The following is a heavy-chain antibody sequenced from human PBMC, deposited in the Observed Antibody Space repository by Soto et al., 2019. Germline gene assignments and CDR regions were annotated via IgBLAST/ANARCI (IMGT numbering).Heavy chain of an antibody. Sequence: SETLSLTCTVSGGSISSDDYYWSWIRQAPGRGLEWIGYIHSSGSIYCNPSLKSRATMSIDTAGNQFSLKVSSVTVADTAVYYCARDLDGLHDDTSGPFPRPGWGQGTLVTVSS. CDR3: ARDLDGLHDDTSGPFPRPG. D-gene: IGHD3-22*01. V-gene: IGHV4-30-4*01. CDR2: IHSSGSI. CDR1: GGSISSDDYY. J-gene: IGHJ1*01.